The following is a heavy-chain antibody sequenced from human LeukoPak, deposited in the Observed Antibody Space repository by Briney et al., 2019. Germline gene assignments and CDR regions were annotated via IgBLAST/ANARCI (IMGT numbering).Heavy chain of an antibody. D-gene: IGHD1-26*01. CDR3: ARGGVSYFEY. CDR1: GFTSSSYW. Sequence: GGALRLSSAASGFTSSSYWMHWGRQAPGKGVVWVSRINSDGSSTSYAASVKGLFTISRDNAKNTLYLQMNGLRAEDTAVYYCARGGVSYFEYWGPGTLVTVSS. CDR2: INSDGSST. J-gene: IGHJ4*02. V-gene: IGHV3-74*01.